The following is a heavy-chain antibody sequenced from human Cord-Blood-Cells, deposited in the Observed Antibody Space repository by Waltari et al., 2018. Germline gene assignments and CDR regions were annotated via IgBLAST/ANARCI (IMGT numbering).Heavy chain of an antibody. CDR3: ATTRQDFWSGPDYGMDV. CDR2: FDAEDGET. CDR1: GYTLTELS. D-gene: IGHD3-3*01. J-gene: IGHJ6*02. V-gene: IGHV1-24*01. Sequence: QVQLVQSGAEVKKPGASVKVSCKVSGYTLTELSMHWVRQPPGKGLEWMGGFDAEDGETIYAQKFQGRVTMTDDTSTDTAYMELSSLRSEDTAVYYCATTRQDFWSGPDYGMDVWGQGTTVTVSS.